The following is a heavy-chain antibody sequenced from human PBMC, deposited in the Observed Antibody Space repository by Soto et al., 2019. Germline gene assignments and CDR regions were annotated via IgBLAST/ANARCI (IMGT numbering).Heavy chain of an antibody. D-gene: IGHD3-16*01. V-gene: IGHV3-30-3*01. CDR1: GFTFSTSA. J-gene: IGHJ4*02. Sequence: QVQLVESGGGVVQPGRSLRLSCAASGFTFSTSALHWVRQAPGKGLEWVALISFDGSHKYYADSVKGRFTISRDNSNNTLYLQMDSLRAEDTAVYYCARASPEGPYFDYWGQGTQVTDSS. CDR2: ISFDGSHK. CDR3: ARASPEGPYFDY.